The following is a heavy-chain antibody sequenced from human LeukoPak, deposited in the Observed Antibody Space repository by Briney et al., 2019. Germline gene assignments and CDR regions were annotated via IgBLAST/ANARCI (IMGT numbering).Heavy chain of an antibody. J-gene: IGHJ5*02. CDR2: LYDYGRT. D-gene: IGHD2-21*02. Sequence: SETLSLTCTVSGGSISSHYWSWIRQPPGEGLEWIGYLYDYGRTKHNPSLNSRLTLSADTSKNQFSLRLSSVTAADTAVYYCARAVTSIWFDPWGQGTLVTVSS. V-gene: IGHV4-59*11. CDR1: GGSISSHY. CDR3: ARAVTSIWFDP.